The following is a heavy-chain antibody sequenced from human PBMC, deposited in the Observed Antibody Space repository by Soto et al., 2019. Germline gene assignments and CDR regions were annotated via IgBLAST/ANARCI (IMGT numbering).Heavy chain of an antibody. CDR3: AREVKRSLVRGPNWFDP. D-gene: IGHD2-8*02. J-gene: IGHJ5*02. V-gene: IGHV4-4*02. CDR2: TYHSGTT. CDR1: DDSINNSHW. Sequence: QVQLQESGPGLVQPSGTLSLTCAVSDDSINNSHWWSWVRQTPGKGLEWIGETYHSGTTNYNPSLKTRVTISIDKSKNQFSLTMNSVTAADTAVYYCAREVKRSLVRGPNWFDPWGQGTLVTVSS.